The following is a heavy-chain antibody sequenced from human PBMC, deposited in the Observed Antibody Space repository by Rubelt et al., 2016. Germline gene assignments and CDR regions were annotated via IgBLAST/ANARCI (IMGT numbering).Heavy chain of an antibody. CDR3: ARGYKRGQWPH. V-gene: IGHV3-48*03. CDR1: GFTFSSHG. Sequence: EVQLLESGGDLVQPGGSLRLSCAASGFTFSSHGMTFFGPAPGRGLQWVSYISHSGGIIYYADSVKGRFTISRDNARNSLYLQMNSLGAEDTAVYYCARGYKRGQWPHWGQGTLVTVSS. D-gene: IGHD1-14*01. J-gene: IGHJ4*02. CDR2: ISHSGGII.